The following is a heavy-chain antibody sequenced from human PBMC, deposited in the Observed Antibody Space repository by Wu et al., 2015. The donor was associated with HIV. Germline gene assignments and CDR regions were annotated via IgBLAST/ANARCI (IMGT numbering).Heavy chain of an antibody. CDR3: ASRIPTAGRPFDN. Sequence: QVQLVQSGAEVKKPGSSVRVSCQASGGTFSSFSISWVRQAPGQGLEWMGGIIPLFDTAQYAKKFRDRVTMTTDESTTTAYMDLTSLRSEDTAIYYCASRIPTAGRPFDNWGQGSLVTVSS. CDR2: IIPLFDTA. CDR1: GGTFSSFS. J-gene: IGHJ4*02. D-gene: IGHD6-13*01. V-gene: IGHV1-69*05.